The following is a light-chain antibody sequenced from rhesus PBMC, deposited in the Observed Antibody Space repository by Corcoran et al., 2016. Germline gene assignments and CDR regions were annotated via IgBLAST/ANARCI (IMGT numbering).Light chain of an antibody. J-gene: IGKJ3*01. CDR2: KAS. Sequence: DIQMTQSPSSLSASVGDRVTITCRASENVNNYLHWYQQKPGKAPKYLMYKASTLQSGVPSRFSGRGSGTDFTLTISSLQPEDFATYYGQHSYGTPFTFGPGTKLDIK. CDR1: ENVNNY. V-gene: IGKV1-74*01. CDR3: QHSYGTPFT.